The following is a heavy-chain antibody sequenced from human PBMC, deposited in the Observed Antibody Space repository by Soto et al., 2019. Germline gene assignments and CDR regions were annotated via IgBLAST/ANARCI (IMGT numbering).Heavy chain of an antibody. V-gene: IGHV4-59*08. D-gene: IGHD2-15*01. J-gene: IGHJ4*02. Sequence: SETLSLTCAVSGASINDYFWSWVRQPPGKGLEWIGYIYHSGSTNYNPSLKSRVTIATDTSKSQFSLNLSSVTAADTAVYYCVRHHGWWLPQDWGQGILVT. CDR2: IYHSGST. CDR3: VRHHGWWLPQD. CDR1: GASINDYF.